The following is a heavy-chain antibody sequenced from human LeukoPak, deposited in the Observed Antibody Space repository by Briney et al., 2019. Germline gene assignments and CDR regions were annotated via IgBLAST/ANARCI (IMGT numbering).Heavy chain of an antibody. CDR1: GGSFSGYY. Sequence: TSETLSLTCAVYGGSFSGYYWSWIRQPPGKGLEWIGEINHSGSTNYNPSLKSRVTISVDKSKNQFSLKLSSVTAADTAVYYCAREVQYYMDVWGKGTTVTVSS. V-gene: IGHV4-34*01. J-gene: IGHJ6*03. CDR2: INHSGST. CDR3: AREVQYYMDV. D-gene: IGHD1-1*01.